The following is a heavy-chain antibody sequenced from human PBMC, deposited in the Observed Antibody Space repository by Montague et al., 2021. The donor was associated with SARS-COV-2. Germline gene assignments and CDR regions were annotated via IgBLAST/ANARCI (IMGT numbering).Heavy chain of an antibody. CDR3: AREDRWSWFDP. Sequence: SETLSLTCSVSGDSINSGPYFWNWIRQPAGRGLEWIGYIYYRGSTNYNPSLETRVTLSVDPSKNQFSLKLSSVTAADTAVYYCAREDRWSWFDPWGQGTLVIVSS. CDR1: GDSINSGPYF. D-gene: IGHD5-24*01. J-gene: IGHJ5*02. CDR2: IYYRGST. V-gene: IGHV4-61*01.